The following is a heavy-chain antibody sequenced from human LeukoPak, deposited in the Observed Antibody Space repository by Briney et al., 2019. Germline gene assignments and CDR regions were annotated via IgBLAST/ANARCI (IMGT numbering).Heavy chain of an antibody. CDR1: GFTFSSYA. D-gene: IGHD3-22*01. CDR2: ISYDGSNK. J-gene: IGHJ4*02. V-gene: IGHV3-30*04. Sequence: GGPLRLSCAASGFTFSSYAMHWVRQAPGKGLEWVAVISYDGSNKYYADSVKGRFTISRDNSKNTLYLQMNSLRAEDTAVYYCAKSRSYYDSSGYYLERNWGQGTLVTVSS. CDR3: AKSRSYYDSSGYYLERN.